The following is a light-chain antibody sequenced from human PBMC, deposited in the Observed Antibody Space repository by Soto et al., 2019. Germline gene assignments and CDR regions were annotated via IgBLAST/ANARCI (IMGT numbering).Light chain of an antibody. V-gene: IGLV2-23*02. CDR3: CSFAGSNTFGV. J-gene: IGLJ1*01. Sequence: QSVLTQPASVSGSPGQSITISCTGTSSDVGSYNLVSWYQQLPGKAPKLMIYDVSKRPSGVSNRFSGSKSGNTASLTISGLQAEDEADYYCCSFAGSNTFGVFGTGTKVTVL. CDR2: DVS. CDR1: SSDVGSYNL.